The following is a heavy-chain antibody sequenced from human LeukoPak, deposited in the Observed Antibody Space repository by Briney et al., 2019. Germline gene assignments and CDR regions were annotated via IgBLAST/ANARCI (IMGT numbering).Heavy chain of an antibody. V-gene: IGHV3-7*04. CDR3: ARNYGGNSGN. Sequence: GGSLRLSCAASGFTFSSYWMTWVRQAPGKGLEWVANIKQDGSERFYVDSVKGRFTVARDNAENSLTLQMNSLRAEDTAVYYCARNYGGNSGNWGQGTLVAVSS. J-gene: IGHJ4*02. CDR1: GFTFSSYW. CDR2: IKQDGSER. D-gene: IGHD4-23*01.